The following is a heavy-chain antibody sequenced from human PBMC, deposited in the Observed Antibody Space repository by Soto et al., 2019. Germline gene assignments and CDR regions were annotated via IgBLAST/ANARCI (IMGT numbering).Heavy chain of an antibody. CDR3: AKDTGSDYYYDSSGYYSAFDV. V-gene: IGHV3-23*01. CDR1: GFTFSNYA. CDR2: ISAGGDAT. D-gene: IGHD3-22*01. Sequence: PGGSLRLSCAASGFTFSNYAMSWARQAPGKGLEWVSTISAGGDATFYADSVKGRFTISRDNSKNTLYLQMNSLRADDTAVYYCAKDTGSDYYYDSSGYYSAFDVCGQGTMVTVSS. J-gene: IGHJ3*01.